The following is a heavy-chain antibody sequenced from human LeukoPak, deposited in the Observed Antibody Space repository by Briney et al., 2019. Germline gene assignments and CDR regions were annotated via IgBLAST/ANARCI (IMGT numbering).Heavy chain of an antibody. Sequence: GGSLRLSCAASGFTFSSYGMHWVRQAPGKGLEWVAFIRYDGSNKYYADSVKGRFTISRDNAKNSLYLQMNSLRAEDTAVYYCARDPILLSGLFDPWGQGTLVTVSS. CDR1: GFTFSSYG. V-gene: IGHV3-30*02. CDR2: IRYDGSNK. D-gene: IGHD3-10*01. CDR3: ARDPILLSGLFDP. J-gene: IGHJ5*02.